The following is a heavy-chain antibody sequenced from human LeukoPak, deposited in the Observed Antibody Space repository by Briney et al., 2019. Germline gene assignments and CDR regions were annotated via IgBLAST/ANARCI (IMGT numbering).Heavy chain of an antibody. V-gene: IGHV4-34*01. CDR2: INHSGST. CDR1: GGSFSGYY. CDR3: ARGSDYYGMDV. Sequence: SETLSLTCAVYGGSFSGYYWSWIRQPPGKGLEWIGEINHSGSTNYNPSLKSRVTISVDTSKNQFSLKLSSVTAADTAVYYCARGSDYYGMDVWGQGTTVTVSS. J-gene: IGHJ6*02.